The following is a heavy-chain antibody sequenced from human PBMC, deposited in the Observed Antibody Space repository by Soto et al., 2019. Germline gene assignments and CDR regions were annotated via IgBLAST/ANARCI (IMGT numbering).Heavy chain of an antibody. D-gene: IGHD3-16*02. CDR3: ARALRLRELSLVGELVPFYY. CDR2: INPSGGST. Sequence: ASVKVSCTASGYTFTSYYMHWVRQAPGQGLEWMGIINPSGGSTSYAQKFQGRVTMTRDTSTSTVYMELSSLRSEDTAVYYCARALRLRELSLVGELVPFYYWG. V-gene: IGHV1-46*01. J-gene: IGHJ4*01. CDR1: GYTFTSYY.